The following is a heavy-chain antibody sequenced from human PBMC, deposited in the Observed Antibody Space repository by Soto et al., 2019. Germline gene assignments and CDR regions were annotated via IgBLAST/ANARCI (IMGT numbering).Heavy chain of an antibody. V-gene: IGHV3-11*01. Sequence: PGGSLRLSCAASGFTFSDYYMSWIRQAPGKGLEWVSYISSSGSTIYYADSVKGRFTISRDNAKNSLYLQMNSLRAEDTAVYYCATIYCSGGSCYADYWGQGTLVTVSS. J-gene: IGHJ4*02. D-gene: IGHD2-15*01. CDR1: GFTFSDYY. CDR3: ATIYCSGGSCYADY. CDR2: ISSSGSTI.